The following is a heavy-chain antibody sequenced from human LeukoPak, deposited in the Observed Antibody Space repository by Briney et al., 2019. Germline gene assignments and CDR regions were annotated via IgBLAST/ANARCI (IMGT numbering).Heavy chain of an antibody. CDR1: GGSFSGYY. V-gene: IGHV4-34*01. Sequence: SETLSLTCAVYGGSFSGYYWSWIRQPPGKGLEWIGEINHSGSTNYNPSLKSRVTISLDTSKNQFSLKLRSVTAADTAVYYCARGFDSKSTYFDYSGQGTLVTVSS. CDR3: ARGFDSKSTYFDY. CDR2: INHSGST. J-gene: IGHJ4*02. D-gene: IGHD2-21*01.